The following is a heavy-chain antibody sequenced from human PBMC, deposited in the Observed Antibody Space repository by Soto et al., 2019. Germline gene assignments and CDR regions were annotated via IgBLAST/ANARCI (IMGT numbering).Heavy chain of an antibody. D-gene: IGHD1-26*01. CDR1: GFTFSNSA. CDR2: IGGTSGNT. Sequence: EVQLLESGGGLVQPGGSLRLSCAASGFTFSNSAMNWVRQARGKGLEWVSTIGGTSGNTYYADSVKGRFTISRDKSKNTLYLQMNSLRAEDTAVYYCVKRGGATLHYFDYWGQGTLVTVSS. CDR3: VKRGGATLHYFDY. V-gene: IGHV3-23*01. J-gene: IGHJ4*02.